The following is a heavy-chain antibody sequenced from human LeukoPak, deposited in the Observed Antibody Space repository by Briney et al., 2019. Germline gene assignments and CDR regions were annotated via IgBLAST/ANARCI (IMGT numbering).Heavy chain of an antibody. Sequence: ASVKVSCKASGGTFSSYAISWVRQAPGQGLEWMGGIIPIFGTANYAQKFQGRVTITTDESTSTAYMELSSLRSEDTAVYYCARALITIFGVVSVRNYYYYMDVWGKGTTVTVSS. V-gene: IGHV1-69*05. D-gene: IGHD3-3*01. CDR2: IIPIFGTA. CDR3: ARALITIFGVVSVRNYYYYMDV. J-gene: IGHJ6*03. CDR1: GGTFSSYA.